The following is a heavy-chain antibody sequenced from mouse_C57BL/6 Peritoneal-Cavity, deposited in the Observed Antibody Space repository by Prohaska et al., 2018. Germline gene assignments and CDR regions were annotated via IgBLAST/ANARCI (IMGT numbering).Heavy chain of an antibody. CDR2: ISSGGSYT. J-gene: IGHJ4*01. CDR3: ARQEGMDY. Sequence: EVQLVESGGDLVKPGGSLKLSCAASGFTFSSYGLSWVRQTPEKRLEWVATISSGGSYTYYPDSVKGRFTISRDNAKNTLYLQMSSLKSEDTAMYYCARQEGMDYWGQGTSVTVSS. V-gene: IGHV5-6*01. CDR1: GFTFSSYG.